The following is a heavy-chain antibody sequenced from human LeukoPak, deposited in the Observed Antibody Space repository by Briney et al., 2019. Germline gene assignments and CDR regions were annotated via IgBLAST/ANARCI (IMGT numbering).Heavy chain of an antibody. CDR2: ISYSGST. D-gene: IGHD7-27*01. Sequence: PSETLSLTCTVSGGSISNSRYYWGWIRQPPGKGLEWIGSISYSGSTYSNPSLRSRVAMSLDTSKNQFSLRLRSVTSADTAMYFCASVDRHLGIRHSFEYWGQGTLVTVSS. CDR1: GGSISNSRYY. J-gene: IGHJ4*02. V-gene: IGHV4-39*07. CDR3: ASVDRHLGIRHSFEY.